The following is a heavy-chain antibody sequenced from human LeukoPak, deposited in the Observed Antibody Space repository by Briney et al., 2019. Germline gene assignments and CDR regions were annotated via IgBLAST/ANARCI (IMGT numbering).Heavy chain of an antibody. D-gene: IGHD2-15*01. CDR1: GFTFSSYA. CDR2: ISYDGSNK. Sequence: GRSLRLSCAASGFTFSSYAMHWVRQAPGKGLEWVAVISYDGSNKYYADSVKGRFTISRDNSKNTLYLQMNSLRAEDTAVYYCARDRPDLAAATTFDYWGQGTLVTVSS. V-gene: IGHV3-30*04. CDR3: ARDRPDLAAATTFDY. J-gene: IGHJ4*02.